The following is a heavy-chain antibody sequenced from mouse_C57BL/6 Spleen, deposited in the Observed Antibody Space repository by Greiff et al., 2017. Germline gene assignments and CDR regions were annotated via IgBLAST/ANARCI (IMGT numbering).Heavy chain of an antibody. Sequence: VQLQQSEAELVKPGASVQMSCKASGYTFTSYWITWVKQRPGQGLEWIGDIYPGSGSTNYNEKFKSKATLTVDTSSSTAYMQLSSLTSEDSAVYYCARSGLRGFAYWGQGTLVTVSA. V-gene: IGHV1-55*01. J-gene: IGHJ3*01. CDR2: IYPGSGST. D-gene: IGHD2-4*01. CDR3: ARSGLRGFAY. CDR1: GYTFTSYW.